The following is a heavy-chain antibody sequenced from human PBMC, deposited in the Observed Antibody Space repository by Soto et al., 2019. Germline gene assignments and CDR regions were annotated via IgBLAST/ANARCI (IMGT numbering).Heavy chain of an antibody. Sequence: GGALRLFCAASGFTFSEYYMSWIRQAPGKGLEWVSYISSSGSTIYCADSVKGRFTISRDNAKNSLYLQMNSLRAEDTAVYYCARDEYGLAELDIWGQGTMVTVSS. CDR3: ARDEYGLAELDI. D-gene: IGHD3-16*01. J-gene: IGHJ3*02. V-gene: IGHV3-11*01. CDR2: ISSSGSTI. CDR1: GFTFSEYY.